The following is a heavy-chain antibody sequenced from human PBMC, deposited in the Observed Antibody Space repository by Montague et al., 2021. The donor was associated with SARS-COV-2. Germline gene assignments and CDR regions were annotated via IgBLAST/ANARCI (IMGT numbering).Heavy chain of an antibody. CDR3: ARTTTRMLYPENAFDI. CDR2: TYYRSKWYH. D-gene: IGHD2-15*01. Sequence: CAISGDSVSSNTATWNWIRQSPSRGLEWLGRTYYRSKWYHDYAIPLKSRITINPDTSKNQFPLRLSSVAPEDTAVFYCARTTTRMLYPENAFDIWGQGTMVTVSS. CDR1: GDSVSSNTAT. J-gene: IGHJ3*02. V-gene: IGHV6-1*01.